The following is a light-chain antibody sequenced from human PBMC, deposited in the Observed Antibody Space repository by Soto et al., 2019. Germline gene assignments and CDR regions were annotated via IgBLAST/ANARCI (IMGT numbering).Light chain of an antibody. V-gene: IGLV2-11*01. CDR1: RSDVGGYNY. CDR2: DVD. CDR3: CSYVGSSSTWV. Sequence: QSALTQPRSVSGSPGQSVTISCAGTRSDVGGYNYVSWYQHHPGKAPKLTIYDVDKRPSGVPDRFSGSKSGNTASPTISGLQAEDEADYYCCSYVGSSSTWVFGGGTQLTVL. J-gene: IGLJ3*02.